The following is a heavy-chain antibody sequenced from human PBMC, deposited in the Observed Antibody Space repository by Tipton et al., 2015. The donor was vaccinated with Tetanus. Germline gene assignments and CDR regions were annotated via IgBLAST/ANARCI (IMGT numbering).Heavy chain of an antibody. Sequence: GLVKPSQTLSLTCAVSGGSFTSGDFYWTWIRQSPGKGLEWIGSIYSSGRAHYSPSLKSRVTISQDTSKNQFSLKLTSVTAADTAVYYCARDRSPAYYSDYRGYVWAFDIWGQGTMVSVSS. V-gene: IGHV4-30-4*01. CDR1: GGSFTSGDFY. CDR3: ARDRSPAYYSDYRGYVWAFDI. D-gene: IGHD3-22*01. CDR2: IYSSGRA. J-gene: IGHJ3*02.